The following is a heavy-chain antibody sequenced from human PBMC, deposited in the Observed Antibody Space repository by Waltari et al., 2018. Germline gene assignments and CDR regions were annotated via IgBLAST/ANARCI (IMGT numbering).Heavy chain of an antibody. CDR2: IWFDGSKI. V-gene: IGHV3-33*08. J-gene: IGHJ6*03. CDR1: GFGFSSLG. CDR3: ARCPDEYNYYYMEV. Sequence: QVQLVESGGGVVQPGKSLRLSGAGGGFGFSSLGSHWVRQAPGKGLEWVAIIWFDGSKIYYADSVKGRFTISRDNSRNTVYLQMNSLRPEDSGVYYCARCPDEYNYYYMEVWGRGTTVSVSS.